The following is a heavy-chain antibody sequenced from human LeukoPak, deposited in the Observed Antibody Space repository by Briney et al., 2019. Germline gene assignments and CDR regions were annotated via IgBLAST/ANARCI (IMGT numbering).Heavy chain of an antibody. CDR3: AWGGEIVVEPDGDSYHYYMDV. D-gene: IGHD2-2*01. Sequence: GASVKVSCKSSDDTFASYGISWVRQAPGQGLERMGWISPFNGKTNYAQKFQGRVTMTTDTSTSTAYMELRSLKYDDTAVYYCAWGGEIVVEPDGDSYHYYMDVWGTGTTVTVSS. CDR2: ISPFNGKT. J-gene: IGHJ6*03. V-gene: IGHV1-18*01. CDR1: DDTFASYG.